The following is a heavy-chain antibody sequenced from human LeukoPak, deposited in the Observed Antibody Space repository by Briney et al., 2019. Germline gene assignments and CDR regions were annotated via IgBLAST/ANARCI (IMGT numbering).Heavy chain of an antibody. CDR3: ARGPTGATRFDY. J-gene: IGHJ4*02. CDR2: INRSGST. Sequence: PSETLSLTCAVYGGSFSGYYWSWIRQPPGKGLEWIGEINRSGSTNYKPSLKSRVTISVDTSKNQFSLKLSSVTAADTGVYYCARGPTGATRFDYWGQGTLVTVSS. D-gene: IGHD1-26*01. CDR1: GGSFSGYY. V-gene: IGHV4-34*01.